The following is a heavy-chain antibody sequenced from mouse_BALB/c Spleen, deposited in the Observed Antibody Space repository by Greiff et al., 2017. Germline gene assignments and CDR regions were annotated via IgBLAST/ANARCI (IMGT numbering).Heavy chain of an antibody. J-gene: IGHJ1*01. V-gene: IGHV5-6-3*01. D-gene: IGHD4-1*02. CDR1: GFTFSSYG. CDR2: INSNGGST. CDR3: ARDSQLGWYFDV. Sequence: DVMLVESGGGLVQPGGSLKLSCAASGFTFSSYGMSWVRQTPDKRLELVATINSNGGSTYYPDSVKGRFTISRDNAKNTLYLQMSSLKSEDTAMYYCARDSQLGWYFDVWGAGTTVTVSS.